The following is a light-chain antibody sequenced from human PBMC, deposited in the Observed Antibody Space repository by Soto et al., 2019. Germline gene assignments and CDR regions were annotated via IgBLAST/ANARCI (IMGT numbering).Light chain of an antibody. V-gene: IGKV3-11*01. Sequence: EIVLTQSPATLSLSPGERATLSCRASQSVSSYLAWYQQKPGQAPRLLIYDASNRATGIPARFSGSGSGTDVARSISSLEPEDFAVYYCQQRSNWPLTFGPGTKVDIK. J-gene: IGKJ3*01. CDR3: QQRSNWPLT. CDR2: DAS. CDR1: QSVSSY.